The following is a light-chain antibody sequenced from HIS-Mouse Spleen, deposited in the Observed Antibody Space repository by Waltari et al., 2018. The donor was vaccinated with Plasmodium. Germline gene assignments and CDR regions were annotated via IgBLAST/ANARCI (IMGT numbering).Light chain of an antibody. CDR3: CSYAGSYTYV. Sequence: QSALTQPRSVSGSPGQSVTISCPGTSSDVVGSTYFSWYQQPPGKAPKLMIYDVSKRPSGVPDRFSGSKSGNTASLTISGLQAEDEADYYCCSYAGSYTYVFGTGTKVTVL. J-gene: IGLJ1*01. CDR1: SSDVVGSTY. CDR2: DVS. V-gene: IGLV2-11*01.